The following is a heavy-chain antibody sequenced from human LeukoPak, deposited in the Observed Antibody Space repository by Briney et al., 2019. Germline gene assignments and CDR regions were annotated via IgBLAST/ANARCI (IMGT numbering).Heavy chain of an antibody. CDR3: AREYCSGGSCLGKDY. CDR1: GGSFSGYY. Sequence: SETLSLTCAVYGGSFSGYYWSWIRQPPGKGLEWLGEINHSGSTNCNPSLKSRVTISVDTSKNQFSLKLSSVTAADTAVYYCAREYCSGGSCLGKDYWGQGTLVTVSS. J-gene: IGHJ4*02. V-gene: IGHV4-34*01. D-gene: IGHD2-15*01. CDR2: INHSGST.